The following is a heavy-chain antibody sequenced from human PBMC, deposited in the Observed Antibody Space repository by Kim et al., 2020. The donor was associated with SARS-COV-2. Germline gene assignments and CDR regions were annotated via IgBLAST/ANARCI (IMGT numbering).Heavy chain of an antibody. CDR3: ARGNSIFGVVPGGWFDP. D-gene: IGHD3-3*01. CDR2: IYYSGST. J-gene: IGHJ5*02. CDR1: GGSISSSSYY. Sequence: SETLSLTCTVSGGSISSSSYYWGWIRQPPGKGLEWIGSIYYSGSTYYNPSLKSRVTISVDTSKNQFSLKLSSVTAADTAVYYCARGNSIFGVVPGGWFDPWGQGTLVTVSS. V-gene: IGHV4-39*01.